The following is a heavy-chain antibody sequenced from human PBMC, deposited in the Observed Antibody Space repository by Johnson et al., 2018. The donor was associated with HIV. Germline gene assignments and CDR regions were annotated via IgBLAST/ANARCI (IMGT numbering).Heavy chain of an antibody. J-gene: IGHJ3*02. Sequence: QVQLVESGGGVVQPGRSLRLSCAASGFTFSSYGMHWVRQAPGKGLEWVAVISSDGTTKYDADSVQGRFTISRDNSNNTLYLQMGSLRAEDMAVYYCAREGRGSSSGAFDIWGQGTLVTVSS. CDR3: AREGRGSSSGAFDI. V-gene: IGHV3-30*19. D-gene: IGHD6-6*01. CDR2: ISSDGTTK. CDR1: GFTFSSYG.